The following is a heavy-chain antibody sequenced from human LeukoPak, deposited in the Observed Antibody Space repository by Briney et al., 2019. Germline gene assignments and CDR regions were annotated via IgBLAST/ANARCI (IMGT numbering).Heavy chain of an antibody. D-gene: IGHD4/OR15-4a*01. CDR3: AKVSLNMVNDAFDI. J-gene: IGHJ3*02. V-gene: IGHV3-30*02. Sequence: GGSLRLSCAASGFTFSSYGMYWVRQAPGKGLEWVAFTRYDGSNKYYADSVKGRFTISRDNSKNTLYLQMNSLRAEDTAMYYCAKVSLNMVNDAFDIWGQGTMVSVSS. CDR1: GFTFSSYG. CDR2: TRYDGSNK.